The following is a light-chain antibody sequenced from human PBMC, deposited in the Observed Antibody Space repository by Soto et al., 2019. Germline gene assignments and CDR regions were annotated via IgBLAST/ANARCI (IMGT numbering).Light chain of an antibody. CDR3: QQANSFPRT. J-gene: IGKJ1*01. CDR2: SAS. Sequence: DVQMTQSPSSVSTSVGDRVTITCRASQGIGSWVAWYQQKPGKAPKLLIYSASSLQSGVLSRFSGSGSGTDFTLTISSLQPEDFATYYCQQANSFPRTFGQGNKVEIK. CDR1: QGIGSW. V-gene: IGKV1-12*01.